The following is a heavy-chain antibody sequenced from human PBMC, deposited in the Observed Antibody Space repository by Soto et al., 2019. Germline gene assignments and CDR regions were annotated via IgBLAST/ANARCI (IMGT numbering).Heavy chain of an antibody. CDR2: ISGSGGST. Sequence: PGGSLRLSCAASGFTFSSYAMSWVRQAPGKGLEWVSAISGSGGSTYYADSVKGRFTISRDNSKNTLYLQMNSLRAEDTAVYYCAKYVLPGWLSYPFDYWGQGTLVTVSS. J-gene: IGHJ4*02. CDR3: AKYVLPGWLSYPFDY. D-gene: IGHD3-22*01. V-gene: IGHV3-23*01. CDR1: GFTFSSYA.